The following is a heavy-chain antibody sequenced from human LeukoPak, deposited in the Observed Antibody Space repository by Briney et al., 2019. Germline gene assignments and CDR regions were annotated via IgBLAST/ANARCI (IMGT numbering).Heavy chain of an antibody. V-gene: IGHV1-18*01. D-gene: IGHD3-3*01. CDR1: GYTFTSYG. CDR2: ISAYNGNT. J-gene: IGHJ6*03. CDR3: ASTWSGFPYYYYYMDV. Sequence: ASVKVSCKASGYTFTSYGISWVRQAPGQGLEWMGWISAYNGNTNYAQKLQGRVTMTTDTSTSTAYMELRGLRSDDTAVYYCASTWSGFPYYYYYMDVWGKGTTVTVSS.